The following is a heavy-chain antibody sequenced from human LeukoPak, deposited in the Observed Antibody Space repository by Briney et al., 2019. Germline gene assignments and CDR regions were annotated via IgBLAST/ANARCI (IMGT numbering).Heavy chain of an antibody. CDR3: ARGSAYYDSMPGDY. CDR2: ISYDGSNK. J-gene: IGHJ4*02. D-gene: IGHD3-22*01. V-gene: IGHV3-30*03. CDR1: GFTFSNYA. Sequence: GGSLRLSCAASGFTFSNYAMHWVRQAPGKGLEWMALISYDGSNKYYADSVKGRVTISRDNSQNPLYLQMNSLRAEDTAVYYCARGSAYYDSMPGDYWGQGTLVTVSS.